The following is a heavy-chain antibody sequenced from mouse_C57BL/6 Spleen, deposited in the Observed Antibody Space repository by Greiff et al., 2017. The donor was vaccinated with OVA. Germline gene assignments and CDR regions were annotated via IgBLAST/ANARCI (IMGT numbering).Heavy chain of an antibody. Sequence: EVMLVESEGGLVQPGSSMKLSCTASGFTFSDYYMAWVRQVPEKGLEWVANINYDGSSTYYLDSLKSRFIISRDNAKNILYLQMSSLKSEDTATYYCARYYGSSFDYWGQGTTLTVSS. CDR3: ARYYGSSFDY. J-gene: IGHJ2*01. CDR1: GFTFSDYY. V-gene: IGHV5-16*01. CDR2: INYDGSST. D-gene: IGHD1-1*01.